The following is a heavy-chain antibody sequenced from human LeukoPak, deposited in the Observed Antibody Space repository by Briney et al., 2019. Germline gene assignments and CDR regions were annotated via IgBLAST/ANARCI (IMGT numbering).Heavy chain of an antibody. CDR3: ARPSIAFVHAFDI. J-gene: IGHJ3*02. D-gene: IGHD3-3*02. CDR2: IYYSGST. Sequence: PSETLSLTCTVSGGSISSYYWSWVRQPPGKGLEWIGYIYYSGSTNYNPSLKSRVTISVDTSKNQFSQKLSSVTAADTAVYYCARPSIAFVHAFDIWGQGTMVTVSS. V-gene: IGHV4-59*01. CDR1: GGSISSYY.